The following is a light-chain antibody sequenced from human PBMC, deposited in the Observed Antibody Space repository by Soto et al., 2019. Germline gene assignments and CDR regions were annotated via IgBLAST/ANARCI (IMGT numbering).Light chain of an antibody. Sequence: QLVLTQSPSASASLGASVKLTCTLSSGHSSYAIAWHQQQPEKGPRYLMKLNSDGSHSKGDGIPDRFSGASSGAERYLTISSLQSEDEDDYDCQTWGTGIQVFGGGTKLTVL. CDR2: LNSDGSH. J-gene: IGLJ2*01. CDR3: QTWGTGIQV. CDR1: SGHSSYA. V-gene: IGLV4-69*01.